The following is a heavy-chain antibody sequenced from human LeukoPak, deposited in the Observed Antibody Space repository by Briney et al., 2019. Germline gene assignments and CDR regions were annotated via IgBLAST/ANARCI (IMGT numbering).Heavy chain of an antibody. Sequence: ASVKVSCKASGYTFTSYAMHWVRQAPGQRLEWMGWINAGNGNTKYSQKFQGRVTITRDTSASTAYMELSSLRSEDTAVYYCGRDLSYGQGWFDPWGQGTLVTVSS. CDR3: GRDLSYGQGWFDP. D-gene: IGHD2-8*01. CDR1: GYTFTSYA. V-gene: IGHV1-3*01. J-gene: IGHJ5*02. CDR2: INAGNGNT.